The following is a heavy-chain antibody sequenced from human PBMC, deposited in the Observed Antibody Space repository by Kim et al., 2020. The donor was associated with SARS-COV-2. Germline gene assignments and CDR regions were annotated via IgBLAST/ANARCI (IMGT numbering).Heavy chain of an antibody. J-gene: IGHJ4*01. CDR2: INHSGST. CDR3: ARNKYCSGGSCYGFFDY. V-gene: IGHV4-34*01. Sequence: SETLSLTCAVYGGSFSGYYWSWIRQPPGKGLEWIGEINHSGSTNYNPSLKSRVTISVDTSKNQFSLKLSSVTAADTAVYYCARNKYCSGGSCYGFFDYWG. CDR1: GGSFSGYY. D-gene: IGHD2-15*01.